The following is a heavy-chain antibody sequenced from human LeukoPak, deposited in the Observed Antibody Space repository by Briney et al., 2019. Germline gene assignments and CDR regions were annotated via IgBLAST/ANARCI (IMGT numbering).Heavy chain of an antibody. CDR3: ASMVYGEREAFDI. D-gene: IGHD3-10*01. CDR1: GFTFSSYW. V-gene: IGHV3-74*01. Sequence: AGGSLRLSCAASGFTFSSYWMHWVRQAPGKGLVWVSRINSDGSSTSYADSVKGRFTISRDNAKNTLYLQMNSLRAEDTAVYYCASMVYGEREAFDIWGQGTMVTVSS. CDR2: INSDGSST. J-gene: IGHJ3*02.